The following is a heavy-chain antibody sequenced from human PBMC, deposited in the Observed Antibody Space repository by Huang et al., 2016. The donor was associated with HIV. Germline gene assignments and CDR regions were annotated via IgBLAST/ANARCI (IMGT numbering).Heavy chain of an antibody. V-gene: IGHV3-30*04. D-gene: IGHD6-19*01. CDR1: GVTFPNYA. Sequence: QVQLVESGGGLVQPGRSLRLSCAASGVTFPNYAIHWVRQAPGKGLGWVAFISYAGRKKFYADSVKGRFTIARDNSKSTLYLLMNSLRVDDTALYYCARSAVPGDGDWFDPWGQGTLVTVSS. CDR2: ISYAGRKK. J-gene: IGHJ5*02. CDR3: ARSAVPGDGDWFDP.